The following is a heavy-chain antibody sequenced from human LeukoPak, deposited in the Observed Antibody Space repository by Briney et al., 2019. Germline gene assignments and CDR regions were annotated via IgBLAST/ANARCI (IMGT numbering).Heavy chain of an antibody. Sequence: ASVKVSCKASGYTFTGYYMHWVRQAPGQGLEWMGWINPNSGGTNYAQKFQGRVTMTRDTSISTAYMELSRLRSDDTAVYYCARVAAAGVYYYYYYMDVWGKGTTVTVSS. J-gene: IGHJ6*03. D-gene: IGHD6-13*01. CDR2: INPNSGGT. V-gene: IGHV1-2*02. CDR1: GYTFTGYY. CDR3: ARVAAAGVYYYYYYMDV.